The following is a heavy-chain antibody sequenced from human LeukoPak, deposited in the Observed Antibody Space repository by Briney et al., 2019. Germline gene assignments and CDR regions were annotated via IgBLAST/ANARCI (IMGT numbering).Heavy chain of an antibody. J-gene: IGHJ1*01. D-gene: IGHD2-2*01. V-gene: IGHV3-23*01. CDR2: ISGGGGST. CDR1: GFSFSSYA. CDR3: AKGTCSGTSCYVMYFQH. Sequence: GGSLRLSCAASGFSFSSYAMSWVRQAPGKGLEWVSAISGGGGSTHSADSVKGRFIISRDNSKNTVYLQMNRLRAEDTAVYYCAKGTCSGTSCYVMYFQHWGQGTLVTVSS.